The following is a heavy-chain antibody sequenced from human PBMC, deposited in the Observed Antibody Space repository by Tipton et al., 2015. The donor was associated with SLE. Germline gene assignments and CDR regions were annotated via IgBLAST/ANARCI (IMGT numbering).Heavy chain of an antibody. V-gene: IGHV4-59*01. CDR1: GDSISSYY. CDR3: ARDIYYGMDV. J-gene: IGHJ6*02. Sequence: TLSLTCTISGDSISSYYWNWIRQPPGKGLEWLGYVYYSGGTNYNPSVRSRATISVDTSKNHFSLRLTSVTAADTAVYYCARDIYYGMDVWGQGTTVTVSS. CDR2: VYYSGGT.